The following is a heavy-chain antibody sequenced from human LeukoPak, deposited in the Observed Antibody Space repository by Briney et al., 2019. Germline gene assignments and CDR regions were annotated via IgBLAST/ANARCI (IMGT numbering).Heavy chain of an antibody. CDR2: MNPNSGNT. D-gene: IGHD6-13*01. CDR3: ARVGPPIAAAGQYYFDY. Sequence: GASVKVSCKASGYTFTSYDINWVRQATGQGLEWMGWMNPNSGNTGYAQKFQGRVTITRNTSISTAYMELSSLRSEDTAVYYCARVGPPIAAAGQYYFDYWGQGTLVTVSS. V-gene: IGHV1-8*03. J-gene: IGHJ4*02. CDR1: GYTFTSYD.